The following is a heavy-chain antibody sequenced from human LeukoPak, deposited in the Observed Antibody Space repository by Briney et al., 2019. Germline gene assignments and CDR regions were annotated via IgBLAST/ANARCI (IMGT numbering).Heavy chain of an antibody. CDR2: IYYSGST. V-gene: IGHV4-39*07. CDR3: AREGRQDYPGPLWGPSYYYYYMDV. D-gene: IGHD3-16*01. CDR1: GGSISSSSYY. J-gene: IGHJ6*03. Sequence: PSETLSLTCTVSGGSISSSSYYWGWIRQPPGKGLEWIGSIYYSGSTYYNPSLKSRVTISVDTSKNQFSLKLSSVTAADTAVYYCAREGRQDYPGPLWGPSYYYYYMDVWGKGTTVTVSS.